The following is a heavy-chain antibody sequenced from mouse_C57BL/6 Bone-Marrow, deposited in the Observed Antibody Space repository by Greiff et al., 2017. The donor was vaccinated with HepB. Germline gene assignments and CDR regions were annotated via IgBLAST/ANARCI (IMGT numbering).Heavy chain of an antibody. D-gene: IGHD1-1*01. CDR2: IDPENGDT. Sequence: EVQLQQSGAELVRPGASVKLSCTASGFNIKDDYMHWVKQRPEQGLEWIGWIDPENGDTEYASKFQGQATITADTSSNTAYLQLSSLTSEDTAVYYCTTITTVVVYYAMDYWGQGTSVTVSS. J-gene: IGHJ4*01. CDR1: GFNIKDDY. CDR3: TTITTVVVYYAMDY. V-gene: IGHV14-4*01.